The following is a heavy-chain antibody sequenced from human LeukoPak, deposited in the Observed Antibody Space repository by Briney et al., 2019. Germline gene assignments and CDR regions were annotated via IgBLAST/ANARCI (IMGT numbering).Heavy chain of an antibody. CDR1: GFTFSSYA. Sequence: GGSLRLSWAASGFTFSSYAMSWVRQAPGKGLEWVSAISGSGGSTYYADSVKGRFTISRDNSKNTLYLQMNSLRAEDTAVYYCAKDRQNPRVYSDGDYWGQGTLVTVSS. CDR3: AKDRQNPRVYSDGDY. D-gene: IGHD2-15*01. J-gene: IGHJ4*02. CDR2: ISGSGGST. V-gene: IGHV3-23*01.